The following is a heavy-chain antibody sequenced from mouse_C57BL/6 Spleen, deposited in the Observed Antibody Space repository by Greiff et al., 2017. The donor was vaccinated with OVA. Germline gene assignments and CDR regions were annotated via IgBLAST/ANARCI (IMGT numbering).Heavy chain of an antibody. CDR1: GFTFSSYT. J-gene: IGHJ3*01. Sequence: EVHLVESGGGLVKPGGSLKLSCAASGFTFSSYTMSWVRQTPEKRLEWVATISGGGGNTYYPDSVKGRFTISRDNAKNTLYLQMSSLRSEDTALYYCARNANWDDWFAYWGQGTLVTVSA. D-gene: IGHD4-1*01. V-gene: IGHV5-9*01. CDR3: ARNANWDDWFAY. CDR2: ISGGGGNT.